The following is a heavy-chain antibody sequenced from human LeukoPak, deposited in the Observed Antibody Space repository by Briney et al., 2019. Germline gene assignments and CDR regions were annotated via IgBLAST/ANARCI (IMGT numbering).Heavy chain of an antibody. CDR2: INPDGSEV. Sequence: GGSLRLSCAASGFMFSSHWMTWVRQAPGKGLEWVANINPDGSEVYYVDSAKGRFTISRDNAQNSLYVQMHSLRAEDTAVYYCARDHVAPGLIFDSWGQGALVTVSS. CDR3: ARDHVAPGLIFDS. CDR1: GFMFSSHW. D-gene: IGHD2-8*01. V-gene: IGHV3-7*01. J-gene: IGHJ4*02.